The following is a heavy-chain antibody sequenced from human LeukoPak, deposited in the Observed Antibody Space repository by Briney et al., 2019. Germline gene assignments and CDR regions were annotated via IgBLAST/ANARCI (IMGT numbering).Heavy chain of an antibody. D-gene: IGHD1-1*01. CDR3: ARDNEGYYYYGMDV. CDR2: ISAYNGNT. J-gene: IGHJ6*04. Sequence: ASVKVSCKASGYTFTSYGISWVRQAPGQGLEWMGWISAYNGNTNYAQKLQGRVTMTTHTSTSTAYMELRSLRSDDTAVYYCARDNEGYYYYGMDVWGKGTTVTVSS. V-gene: IGHV1-18*04. CDR1: GYTFTSYG.